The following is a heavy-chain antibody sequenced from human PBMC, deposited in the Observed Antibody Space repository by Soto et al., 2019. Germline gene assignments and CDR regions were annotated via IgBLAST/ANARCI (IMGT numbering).Heavy chain of an antibody. J-gene: IGHJ4*02. V-gene: IGHV4-59*01. D-gene: IGHD6-19*01. Sequence: QVRLQESGPGLVKPSETLTLTCTVSGGSISSFYWNWIRQSPGKGLEWIGYVYYTGITNYNPSLKSRLTMSLDTSKNQFSLNLTSVTAADTAVYYCTGDRYSAGPGWWGQGSVVTVSS. CDR1: GGSISSFY. CDR3: TGDRYSAGPGW. CDR2: VYYTGIT.